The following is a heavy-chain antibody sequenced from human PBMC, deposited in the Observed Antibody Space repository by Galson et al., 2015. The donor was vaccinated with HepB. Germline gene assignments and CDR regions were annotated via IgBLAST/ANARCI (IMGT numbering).Heavy chain of an antibody. J-gene: IGHJ4*02. V-gene: IGHV1-2*02. Sequence: SVKVSCKASGYTFTGYYMHWVRQAPGRGLEWMGWINPNSGGTNYAQKFQGRVTMTRDTSISTAYMELSRLRSDDTVVYYCARGTRTGVGFDYWGQGTLVTVSS. D-gene: IGHD7-27*01. CDR3: ARGTRTGVGFDY. CDR2: INPNSGGT. CDR1: GYTFTGYY.